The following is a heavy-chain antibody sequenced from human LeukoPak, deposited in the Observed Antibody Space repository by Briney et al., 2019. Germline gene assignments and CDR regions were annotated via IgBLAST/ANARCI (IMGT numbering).Heavy chain of an antibody. Sequence: PSETLSLTCSVSGDSVSSTYWSWVRQPPGKGLEWIGTVSYSGTTYYSPSLKSRVTISVDTSKNQFSLRLTSVTAADTALYYCAKLTCSSTFCPLDYWGQGTLVTVSS. V-gene: IGHV4-59*04. CDR3: AKLTCSSTFCPLDY. CDR1: GDSVSSTY. CDR2: VSYSGTT. J-gene: IGHJ4*02. D-gene: IGHD2-2*01.